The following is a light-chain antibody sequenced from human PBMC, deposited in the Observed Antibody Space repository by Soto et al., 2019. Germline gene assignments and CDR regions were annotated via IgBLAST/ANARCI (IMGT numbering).Light chain of an antibody. CDR3: QQYGSSLFT. CDR2: GTS. V-gene: IGKV3-20*01. Sequence: EIVLTQSPGTLSLSPGERATLSCRASQSVSSKYLAWYQQKPGQAPRVLIYGTSIRASGVPERFSGGGSGTDFTLTITRLELEDFAVYYCQQYGSSLFTFGPGTKVDFK. CDR1: QSVSSKY. J-gene: IGKJ3*01.